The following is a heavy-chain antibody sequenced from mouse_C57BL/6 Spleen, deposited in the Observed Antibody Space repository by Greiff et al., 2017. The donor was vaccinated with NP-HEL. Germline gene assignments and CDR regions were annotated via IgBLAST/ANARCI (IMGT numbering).Heavy chain of an antibody. J-gene: IGHJ3*01. D-gene: IGHD1-1*01. CDR1: GYTFTSYW. V-gene: IGHV1-50*01. CDR2: IDPSDSYT. CDR3: MAFTTVVGRAY. Sequence: QVQLQQPGAELVKPGASVKLSCKASGYTFTSYWMQWVKQRPGQGLEWIGEIDPSDSYTNYNQKFKGKATLTVDTSSSTAYMQLSSLTSEDSAVYYCMAFTTVVGRAYWGQGTLVTVSA.